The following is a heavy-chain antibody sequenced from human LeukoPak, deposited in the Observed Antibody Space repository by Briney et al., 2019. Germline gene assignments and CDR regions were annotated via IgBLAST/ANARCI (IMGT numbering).Heavy chain of an antibody. CDR1: GFTFSSYW. D-gene: IGHD2-15*01. J-gene: IGHJ4*02. V-gene: IGHV3-7*01. CDR3: VKASCSGGICYLDY. Sequence: GGSLRLSCAASGFTFSSYWVSWVRQAPGKGLEWVANIKQDGSEKYYVDSVKGRFTISRDNAKNSLYLQMNSLRAEDTAVYYCVKASCSGGICYLDYWGQGTLVTVSS. CDR2: IKQDGSEK.